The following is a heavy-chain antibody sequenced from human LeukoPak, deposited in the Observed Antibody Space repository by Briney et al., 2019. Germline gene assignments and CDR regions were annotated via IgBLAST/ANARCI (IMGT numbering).Heavy chain of an antibody. J-gene: IGHJ3*02. CDR3: ARDRRYYYDSSGHDAFDI. V-gene: IGHV1-69*06. CDR1: GGTFSSYA. D-gene: IGHD3-22*01. CDR2: IIPIFGTA. Sequence: ASVKVSCKASGGTFSSYAISWVRQAPGQGLDWMGGIIPIFGTANYAQKFQGRVTITADKSTSTAYMALSSLRSEDTAVYYCARDRRYYYDSSGHDAFDIWGQGTMVTVSS.